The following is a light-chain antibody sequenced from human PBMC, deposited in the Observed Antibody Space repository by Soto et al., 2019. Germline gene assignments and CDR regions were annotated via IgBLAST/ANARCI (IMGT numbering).Light chain of an antibody. CDR2: GAS. J-gene: IGKJ4*01. V-gene: IGKV3-11*01. Sequence: EVVLTQSPATLSFAPGERATLSCRASENVRTFVDWYQQKPGQAPRLLIYGASNRATGIPARFSGGGSGTDFTLTISRLEPEDFAVYYCQQFSIYPLTFGGGTKVDIK. CDR3: QQFSIYPLT. CDR1: ENVRTF.